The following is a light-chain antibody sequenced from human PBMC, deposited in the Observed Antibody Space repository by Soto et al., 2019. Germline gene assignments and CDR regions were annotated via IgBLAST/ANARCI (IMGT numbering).Light chain of an antibody. Sequence: VLTQAAGTLSLSLWDTATLSRRGSQSVISTYLAWYQHKRGQAPRLRIYGASSRATGIPDRFSGSGSVTDFTLTISRLEPEDFAVYYCRQYGSSPYTFGGGTKVDIK. CDR1: QSVISTY. CDR2: GAS. J-gene: IGKJ4*01. V-gene: IGKV3-20*01. CDR3: RQYGSSPYT.